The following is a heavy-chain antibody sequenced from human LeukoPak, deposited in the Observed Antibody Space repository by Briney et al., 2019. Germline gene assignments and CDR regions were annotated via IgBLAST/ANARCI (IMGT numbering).Heavy chain of an antibody. CDR3: ARGPRSGYDTLTDSGYYYMDV. Sequence: GGSLRLSCAASGFTFDDYAMHWVRQAPGKGLEWASGISWNSGSIGYADSVKGRFTISRDNSKNTLYLQMNSLRAEDTAVYYCARGPRSGYDTLTDSGYYYMDVWGKGTTVTISS. D-gene: IGHD5-12*01. J-gene: IGHJ6*03. CDR2: ISWNSGSI. CDR1: GFTFDDYA. V-gene: IGHV3-9*01.